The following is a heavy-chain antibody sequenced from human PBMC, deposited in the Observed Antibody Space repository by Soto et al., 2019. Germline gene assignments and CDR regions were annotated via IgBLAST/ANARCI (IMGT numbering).Heavy chain of an antibody. Sequence: GGSVKVSCKAAGGAFSSYAISWVRQAPGQGLDWMGGIIPIFGTANYAQKFQGRVTITADESTSTAYMELSSLRSEDTAVYYCGRGHVDTAMGKSEGFLPLDYWGQGTLVTVS. CDR1: GGAFSSYA. D-gene: IGHD5-18*01. CDR2: IIPIFGTA. J-gene: IGHJ4*02. CDR3: GRGHVDTAMGKSEGFLPLDY. V-gene: IGHV1-69*13.